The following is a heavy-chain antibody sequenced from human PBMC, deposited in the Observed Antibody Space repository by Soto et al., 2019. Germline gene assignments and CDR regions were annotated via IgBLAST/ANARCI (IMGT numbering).Heavy chain of an antibody. CDR3: AKHKVCSGGSCYYDY. V-gene: IGHV3-23*01. J-gene: IGHJ4*02. CDR2: INGGGGST. Sequence: EVQLLEAGGDLIQPGGSLRLSCAASGFTFSSYTMTWVRQAPGKGLEWVSAINGGGGSTYYADSVKGRFTISRDNSKDTLYLHLKSLRAEDTAVYYCAKHKVCSGGSCYYDYWPGNPGHRLL. CDR1: GFTFSSYT. D-gene: IGHD2-15*01.